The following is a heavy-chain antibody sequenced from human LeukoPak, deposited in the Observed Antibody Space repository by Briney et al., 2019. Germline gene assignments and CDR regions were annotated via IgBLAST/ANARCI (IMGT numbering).Heavy chain of an antibody. V-gene: IGHV3-7*03. Sequence: GGSLRLSCAVSGFTFSGFWMSWSRQAPGKGLEWVASINSDGSEGYYADVVKGRFTISRDNAKNSLYLQINSLRAEDTAVYYCARHGSYSLGFWGQGALVTVSS. CDR1: GFTFSGFW. CDR2: INSDGSEG. CDR3: ARHGSYSLGF. J-gene: IGHJ4*02. D-gene: IGHD4-23*01.